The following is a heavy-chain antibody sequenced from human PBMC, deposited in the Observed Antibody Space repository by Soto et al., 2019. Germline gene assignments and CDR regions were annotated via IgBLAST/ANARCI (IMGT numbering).Heavy chain of an antibody. CDR2: IYWDDDK. Sequence: QITLKESGPTLVKPTQTLTLTCTFSGLSLSTTGVGVGWIRQPPGKAREWLALIYWDDDKRYSPSLKSRLTITKDTSKNQVVLTMTNMDPVDTATYYCVQSRCGGDCLQSYSSHSYYGLDVWGQGTTVTVSS. CDR1: GLSLSTTGVG. D-gene: IGHD2-21*02. CDR3: VQSRCGGDCLQSYSSHSYYGLDV. J-gene: IGHJ6*02. V-gene: IGHV2-5*02.